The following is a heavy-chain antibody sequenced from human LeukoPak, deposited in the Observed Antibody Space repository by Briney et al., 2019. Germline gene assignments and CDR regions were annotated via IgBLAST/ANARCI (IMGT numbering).Heavy chain of an antibody. V-gene: IGHV1-46*01. D-gene: IGHD2-2*01. CDR1: GYTFTSYY. Sequence: GASVKYSCKAPGYTFTSYYMHWVRQAPGQGLEWMGLITPSGGSTSYAQKFKGRVTMTRDTSTSTVYMELSSLRSEDTAVYYCARDETNCSSTSCYPSHGFDPWGQGTLVTVSS. CDR2: ITPSGGST. CDR3: ARDETNCSSTSCYPSHGFDP. J-gene: IGHJ5*02.